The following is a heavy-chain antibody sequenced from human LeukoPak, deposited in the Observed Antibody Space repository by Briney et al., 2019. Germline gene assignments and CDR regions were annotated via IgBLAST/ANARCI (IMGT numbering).Heavy chain of an antibody. J-gene: IGHJ3*02. Sequence: GGSLRLSCVVSGITLSNYAMSWVRQTPGKGLEWVSGISESGGSTKYADSVKGRFTISRDNSLNTVYLQMNSLRAEDTAVYYCARDVHYTSSKPGWPFDIWGQGTVVTVSS. CDR1: GITLSNYA. D-gene: IGHD6-6*01. CDR2: ISESGGST. V-gene: IGHV3-23*01. CDR3: ARDVHYTSSKPGWPFDI.